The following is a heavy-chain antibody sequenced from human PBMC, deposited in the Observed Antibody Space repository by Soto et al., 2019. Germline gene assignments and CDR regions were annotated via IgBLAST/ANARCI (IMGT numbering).Heavy chain of an antibody. V-gene: IGHV3-30-3*01. Sequence: QVQLVESGGGVVQPGRSLRLSCAASGFTFSTYAMHWVRQAPGKGLEWVAVISYDGTNKYYADSVRGRFTISRDNSKNTLFLQKNSLGAEDTAVYYCAKDGGGYNYGYVMLDKYYYGMDVWGQGTTVTVSS. CDR3: AKDGGGYNYGYVMLDKYYYGMDV. CDR1: GFTFSTYA. J-gene: IGHJ6*02. CDR2: ISYDGTNK. D-gene: IGHD5-18*01.